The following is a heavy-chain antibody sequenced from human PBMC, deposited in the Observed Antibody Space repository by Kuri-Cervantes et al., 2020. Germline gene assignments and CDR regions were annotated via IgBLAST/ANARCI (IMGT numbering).Heavy chain of an antibody. Sequence: GGSLRLSCAASGFTFSSYAMSWVRQAPGKGLKWVSAISGSGGSTYYADSVKGRFTISRDNSKNTLYLQMNSLRAEDTAVYYCARDGLLWYFDYWGQGTLVTVSS. CDR2: ISGSGGST. CDR3: ARDGLLWYFDY. D-gene: IGHD2-21*01. CDR1: GFTFSSYA. J-gene: IGHJ4*02. V-gene: IGHV3-23*01.